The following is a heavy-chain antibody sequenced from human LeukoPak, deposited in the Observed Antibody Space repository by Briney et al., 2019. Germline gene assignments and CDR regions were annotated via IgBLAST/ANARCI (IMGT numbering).Heavy chain of an antibody. CDR2: ILYSGDT. CDR1: GGSLSSSYY. V-gene: IGHV4-39*01. Sequence: PSETLSLTCSVSGGSLSSSYYWAWIRQPPAKGLEWIGTILYSGDTYYTPSLRSRVTIPLDTSRNQFSLRLNYVTAADTAVYYCARYRETSDRHGYAFDVWGQGTMVTASS. CDR3: ARYRETSDRHGYAFDV. D-gene: IGHD1-14*01. J-gene: IGHJ3*01.